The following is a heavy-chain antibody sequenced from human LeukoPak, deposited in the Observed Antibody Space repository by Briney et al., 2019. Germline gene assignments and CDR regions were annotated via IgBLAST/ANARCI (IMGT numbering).Heavy chain of an antibody. J-gene: IGHJ5*02. D-gene: IGHD2-2*01. CDR2: INPNSGGT. Sequence: ASVKVSCKASGYTFTGYYMRWVRQAPGQGLEWMGWINPNSGGTNYAQKFQGRVTMTRDTSISTAYMELSRLRSDDTAVYYCAREGEPAAQFGFSNWFDPWGQGTLVTVSS. CDR3: AREGEPAAQFGFSNWFDP. V-gene: IGHV1-2*02. CDR1: GYTFTGYY.